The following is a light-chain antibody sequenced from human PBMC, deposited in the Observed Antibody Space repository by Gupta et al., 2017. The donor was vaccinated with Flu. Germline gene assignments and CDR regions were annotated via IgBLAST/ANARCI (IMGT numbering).Light chain of an antibody. CDR1: HGIRND. CDR3: LQDYNSPRT. CDR2: GAS. J-gene: IGKJ1*01. Sequence: GNRVTITCRASHGIRNDLGWYQQKPGKAPKLLISGASTFPSGVPSRCSGSGSGTDFTLTISSLQPEAFATYYCLQDYNSPRTFGQGTKVEIK. V-gene: IGKV1-6*01.